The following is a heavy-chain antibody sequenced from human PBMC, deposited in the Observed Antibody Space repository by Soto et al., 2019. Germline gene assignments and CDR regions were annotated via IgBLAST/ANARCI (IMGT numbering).Heavy chain of an antibody. J-gene: IGHJ6*02. Sequence: SETLSLTCTVSGGSISSGDYYWSWIRQPPGKGLEWIGYIYYSGSTYYNPSLKSRVTISVDTSKNQFSLKLSSVTAADTAVYYCARQQLVPYYYYGMDVWGQGTTVTAP. CDR1: GGSISSGDYY. CDR3: ARQQLVPYYYYGMDV. D-gene: IGHD6-13*01. V-gene: IGHV4-30-4*01. CDR2: IYYSGST.